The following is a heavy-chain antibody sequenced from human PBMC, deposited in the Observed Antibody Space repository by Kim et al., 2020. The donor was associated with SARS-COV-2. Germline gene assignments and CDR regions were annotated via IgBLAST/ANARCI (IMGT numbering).Heavy chain of an antibody. D-gene: IGHD2-2*01. CDR1: GFTFSSHA. CDR3: ARYNEYIFTCYEELYY. V-gene: IGHV3-30*04. J-gene: IGHJ4*01. Sequence: GGSLRLSCAASGFTFSSHAMHWVRQAPGKGLEWVAVISYDGSDTKYADSVKGRFTISRDNSKNTLYLQVNSLRAEDTAVHYGARYNEYIFTCYEELYYWG. CDR2: ISYDGSDT.